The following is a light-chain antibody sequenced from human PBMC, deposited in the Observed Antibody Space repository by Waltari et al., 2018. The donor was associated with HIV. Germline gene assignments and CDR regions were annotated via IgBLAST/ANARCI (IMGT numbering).Light chain of an antibody. CDR3: QVWDSSSDHYV. J-gene: IGLJ1*01. Sequence: SYVLTQPPSVSVAPGKTARITCGGNNIGTKSVQWYQQKPGQAPVVVIYDDRDRPSGIPERFSGSNAGNTATLTISRVEAGDEADYYCQVWDSSSDHYVFGTGTKVTVL. CDR2: DDR. V-gene: IGLV3-21*04. CDR1: NIGTKS.